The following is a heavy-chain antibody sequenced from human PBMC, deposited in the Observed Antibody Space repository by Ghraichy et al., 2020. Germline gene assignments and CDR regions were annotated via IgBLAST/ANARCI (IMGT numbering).Heavy chain of an antibody. J-gene: IGHJ5*02. CDR2: IYSGGST. Sequence: GGSLRLSCAASGFTVSSNYMSWVRQAPGKGLEWVSVIYSGGSTYYADSVKGRFTISRDNSKNTLYLQMNSLRAEDTAVYYCARDLAFNNWNDAWGQGTLVTVSS. CDR1: GFTVSSNY. CDR3: ARDLAFNNWNDA. D-gene: IGHD3-16*01. V-gene: IGHV3-53*01.